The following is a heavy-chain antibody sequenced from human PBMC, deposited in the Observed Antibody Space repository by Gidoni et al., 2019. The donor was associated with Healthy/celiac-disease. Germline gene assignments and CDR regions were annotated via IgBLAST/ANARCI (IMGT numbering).Heavy chain of an antibody. CDR1: GCSISSCDYY. CDR3: ARGGLQTDDFDI. D-gene: IGHD3-16*01. V-gene: IGHV4-30-4*01. Sequence: QVQLQVSGPGLVKPSQTLSLTCTVSGCSISSCDYYWSWIRQPPGKGLEWIGYIYYSGSTNYNPSLKSRVTISVDTSKNQFSLKLSSVTAADTAVYYCARGGLQTDDFDIWGQGTMVTVSS. J-gene: IGHJ3*02. CDR2: IYYSGST.